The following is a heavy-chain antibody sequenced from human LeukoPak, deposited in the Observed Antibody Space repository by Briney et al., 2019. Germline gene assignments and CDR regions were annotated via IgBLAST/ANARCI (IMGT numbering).Heavy chain of an antibody. Sequence: SETLSLTCAVYGGSFSGYYWSWIRQPPGKGLEWIGEINHSGSTNYNPSLKSRVTISADTSKNQFSLKLSSVTAADTAVYYCARGGIGYYYYMDVWGKGTTVTVSS. V-gene: IGHV4-34*01. J-gene: IGHJ6*03. D-gene: IGHD2-15*01. CDR1: GGSFSGYY. CDR3: ARGGIGYYYYMDV. CDR2: INHSGST.